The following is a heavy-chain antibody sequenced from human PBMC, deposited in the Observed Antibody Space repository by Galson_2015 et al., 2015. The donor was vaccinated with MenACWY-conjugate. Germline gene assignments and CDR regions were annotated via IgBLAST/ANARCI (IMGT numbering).Heavy chain of an antibody. Sequence: SLRLSCAVSGFTFRNYWMTWVRQAPGKGLEWVASIKKDGSEKYYVDSVKGRFTISRDNAKNSLYLEMNSLRVEDPAVYSCARGHYGMDVWGQGTTVTASS. CDR1: GFTFRNYW. CDR2: IKKDGSEK. J-gene: IGHJ6*02. CDR3: ARGHYGMDV. V-gene: IGHV3-7*03.